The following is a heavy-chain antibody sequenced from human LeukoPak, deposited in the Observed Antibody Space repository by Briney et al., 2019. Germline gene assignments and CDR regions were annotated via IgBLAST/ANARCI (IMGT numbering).Heavy chain of an antibody. CDR3: ARSVDFDY. J-gene: IGHJ4*02. CDR1: GFTFSTYA. Sequence: GGSLRLSCAASGFTFSTYAMSWVRQAPGKGLERVSAISDNGGSKHYADSVKGRFTISRDNSENTLYLQMNSLRAEDTAVYYCARSVDFDYWGQGTLVTVSS. V-gene: IGHV3-23*01. D-gene: IGHD6-19*01. CDR2: ISDNGGSK.